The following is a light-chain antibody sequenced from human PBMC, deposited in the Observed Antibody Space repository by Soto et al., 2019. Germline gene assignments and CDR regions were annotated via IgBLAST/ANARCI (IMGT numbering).Light chain of an antibody. J-gene: IGKJ4*01. CDR1: QSVSRK. Sequence: EIVMTQSTATLSVSPGERATLSCRASQSVSRKLAWYQQKPGQAPRLLIYGASTRATGIPARFSGSGSGTEFTLTISSLQSEDFAVYYCQQYNNWPLTFGGGTKVEIK. CDR3: QQYNNWPLT. CDR2: GAS. V-gene: IGKV3-15*01.